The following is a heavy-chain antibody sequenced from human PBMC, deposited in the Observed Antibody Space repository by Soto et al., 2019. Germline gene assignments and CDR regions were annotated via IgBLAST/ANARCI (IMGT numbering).Heavy chain of an antibody. V-gene: IGHV1-8*01. D-gene: IGHD4-17*01. CDR3: ARADYGDYPIPN. J-gene: IGHJ4*02. CDR2: MNPNSGNT. CDR1: GYTFTSYD. Sequence: ASVKVSCKASGYTFTSYDINWVRQATGQGLEWMGWMNPNSGNTGYAQKFQGRVTMTRNTSISTAYMELSSLRSEDTAVYYCARADYGDYPIPNWGQGTLVTVSS.